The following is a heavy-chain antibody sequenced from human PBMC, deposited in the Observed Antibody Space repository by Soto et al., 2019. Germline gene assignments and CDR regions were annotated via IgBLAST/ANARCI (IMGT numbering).Heavy chain of an antibody. CDR1: GFTFSSYW. D-gene: IGHD6-6*01. Sequence: GGSLSLSCAASGFTFSSYWMHWVRQAPGKGLVWVSRINSDGSSTSYADSVKGRFTISRDNAKNTLYLQMNSLRAEDTAVYYCARDLRSELVQGVYYYGMDVWGQGTTVTVSS. V-gene: IGHV3-74*01. CDR2: INSDGSST. CDR3: ARDLRSELVQGVYYYGMDV. J-gene: IGHJ6*02.